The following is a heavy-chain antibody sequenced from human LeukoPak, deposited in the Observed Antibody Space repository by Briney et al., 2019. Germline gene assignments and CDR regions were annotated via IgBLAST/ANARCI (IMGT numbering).Heavy chain of an antibody. CDR2: INPKSGGT. Sequence: VASVKVSCKTSGYTFTGYYIHWVRQAPGQGLEWMGWINPKSGGTNNAQKFQGRVTMTRDTSISTAYMELSRLRSGDSAVYYCAGDAGDAELDYFDYWGQGTLVTAS. V-gene: IGHV1-2*02. J-gene: IGHJ4*02. CDR3: AGDAGDAELDYFDY. CDR1: GYTFTGYY.